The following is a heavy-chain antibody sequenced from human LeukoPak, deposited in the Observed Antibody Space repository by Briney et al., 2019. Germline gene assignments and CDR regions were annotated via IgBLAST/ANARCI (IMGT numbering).Heavy chain of an antibody. V-gene: IGHV3-53*01. J-gene: IGHJ4*02. D-gene: IGHD3-10*01. CDR2: FYSGGST. CDR3: ARDPIYYGSGSHLFDY. CDR1: GFTVSSNY. Sequence: PGGSLRLSCAASGFTVSSNYMTWVRQAPGKGLEWVSTFYSGGSTYYADSVKGRFTISRDNAKNSLYLQMNSLRAEDTAVYYCARDPIYYGSGSHLFDYWGQGTLVTASS.